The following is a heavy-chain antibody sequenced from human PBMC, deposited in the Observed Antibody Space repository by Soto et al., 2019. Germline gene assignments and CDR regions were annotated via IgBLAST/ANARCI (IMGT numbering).Heavy chain of an antibody. J-gene: IGHJ4*02. D-gene: IGHD1-1*01. CDR1: GFTFSSRG. V-gene: IGHV3-30*18. CDR3: VKEDDNYVFDY. Sequence: QVQLVESGGAVIQPGKSLRLACAASGFTFSSRGMHWVRQAPGKGLEWVAIISRDANSKFYADSVKGRFTISRDNSKNTLYLEMNSLRPEDTAVYYCVKEDDNYVFDYWGQGTLVTVSA. CDR2: ISRDANSK.